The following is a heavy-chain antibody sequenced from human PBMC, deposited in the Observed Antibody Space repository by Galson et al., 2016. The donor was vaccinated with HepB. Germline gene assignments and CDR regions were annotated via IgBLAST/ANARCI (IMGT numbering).Heavy chain of an antibody. D-gene: IGHD2-21*01. V-gene: IGHV1-69*02. J-gene: IGHJ4*02. CDR2: IIPILDVT. CDR1: GGTFSNYT. Sequence: SVKVSCKASGGTFSNYTLTWVRQAPGQGLEWMGRIIPILDVTNYAQRFQGRVTITADKSTSTAYMELTSLRSEDTAVYYCARTFRGDDCQWGQGTLVSVSS. CDR3: ARTFRGDDCQ.